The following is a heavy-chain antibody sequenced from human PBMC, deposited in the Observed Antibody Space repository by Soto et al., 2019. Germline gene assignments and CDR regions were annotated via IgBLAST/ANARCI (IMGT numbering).Heavy chain of an antibody. CDR3: ARDFRDSCGGPSCIDFDF. Sequence: QVQLVQSGAEVKEPGASVRVSCKASGYTFSSYGFSWVRQAPGQGLGWVAWISANSGDTNSAQKFQGRVTLTTDTSASTAYMELRSLTAVDTAIYYGARDFRDSCGGPSCIDFDFWGEGTLVTVSS. CDR1: GYTFSSYG. CDR2: ISANSGDT. V-gene: IGHV1-18*01. D-gene: IGHD2-21*01. J-gene: IGHJ4*02.